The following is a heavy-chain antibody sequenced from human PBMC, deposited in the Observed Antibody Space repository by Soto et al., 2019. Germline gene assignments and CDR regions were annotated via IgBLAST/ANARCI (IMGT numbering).Heavy chain of an antibody. CDR3: ARGEWFGELNYYYYGMDV. D-gene: IGHD3-10*01. V-gene: IGHV4-59*07. CDR1: GSPISTYS. Sequence: SDTLSRTFTVSGSPISTYSWSWLRQPPGKGLEWIGYIYYSGSTNYNPSLKSRVTISVDTSKNQFSLKLSSVTAADTAVYYCARGEWFGELNYYYYGMDVWGQGTTVTVS. CDR2: IYYSGST. J-gene: IGHJ6*02.